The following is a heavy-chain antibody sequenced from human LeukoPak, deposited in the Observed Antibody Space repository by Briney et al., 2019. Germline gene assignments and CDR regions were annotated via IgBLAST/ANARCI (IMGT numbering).Heavy chain of an antibody. J-gene: IGHJ3*02. CDR2: IYYSGST. V-gene: IGHV4-38-2*01. Sequence: PGGSLRLSCAASGFTFSSYSMNWIRQPPGKGLEWIGSIYYSGSTYYNPSLKSRVTISVDTPKNQFSLKLSSVTAADTAVYYCASDRIEVDAFDIWGQGTMVTVSS. CDR1: GFTFSSYS. D-gene: IGHD2-15*01. CDR3: ASDRIEVDAFDI.